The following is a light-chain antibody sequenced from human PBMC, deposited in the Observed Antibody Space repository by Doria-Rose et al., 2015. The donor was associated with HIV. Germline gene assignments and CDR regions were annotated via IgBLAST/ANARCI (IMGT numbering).Light chain of an antibody. CDR2: WAS. Sequence: DIQMTQSPESLGMSLGERATLNCKSNQSLLYTSKNYLAWYQQKPVQPPKLLIYWASTRQSGVPARFSGSGSGTDFTLTVSSLEAEDVAVYYCQQHYDTPSFGPGTTVDIK. J-gene: IGKJ3*01. CDR1: QSLLYTSKNY. V-gene: IGKV4-1*01. CDR3: QQHYDTPS.